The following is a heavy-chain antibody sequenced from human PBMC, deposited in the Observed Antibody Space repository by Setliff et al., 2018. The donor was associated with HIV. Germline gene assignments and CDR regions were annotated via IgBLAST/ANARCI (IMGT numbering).Heavy chain of an antibody. D-gene: IGHD4-17*01. V-gene: IGHV2-70*04. CDR3: ARANTVTSKGQAFDI. CDR2: IDWDGDK. CDR1: TGGXR. J-gene: IGHJ3*02. Sequence: TGGXRVSWXXXXXGRALEWLARIDWDGDKFYRPSRKTRLTISKDTSKNQVVLTVTNMDPVDTATYYCARANTVTSKGQAFDIWGQGTMVTVSS.